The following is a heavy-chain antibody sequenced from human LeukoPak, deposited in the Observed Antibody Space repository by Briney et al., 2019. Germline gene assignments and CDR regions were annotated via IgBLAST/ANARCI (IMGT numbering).Heavy chain of an antibody. CDR1: GFTFRSYA. Sequence: GGSPRLSCAASGFTFRSYAISWVRQGPGKGLEWVSGISGSGMYTYYADSVKGRFTISRDNSKNTVYLQMNSLRAEDTAVYYCAKITGGDRGYCTWTSCNQGGWFDPWGQGTLVTVSS. J-gene: IGHJ5*02. CDR3: AKITGGDRGYCTWTSCNQGGWFDP. CDR2: ISGSGMYT. D-gene: IGHD2-2*01. V-gene: IGHV3-23*01.